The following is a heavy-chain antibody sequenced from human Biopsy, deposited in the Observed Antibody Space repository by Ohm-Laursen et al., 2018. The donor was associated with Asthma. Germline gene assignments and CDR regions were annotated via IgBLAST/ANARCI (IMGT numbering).Heavy chain of an antibody. CDR3: AREGIAVAHFDY. Sequence: GSPRLSCAASGFTFSSYSMNWVRQAPGKGLEWVSSISSSSSYIYYADSVKGRFTISRDNSKNTLYLQMNSLRAEGTAVYYCAREGIAVAHFDYWGQGTLVTVSS. J-gene: IGHJ4*02. CDR1: GFTFSSYS. D-gene: IGHD6-19*01. V-gene: IGHV3-21*01. CDR2: ISSSSSYI.